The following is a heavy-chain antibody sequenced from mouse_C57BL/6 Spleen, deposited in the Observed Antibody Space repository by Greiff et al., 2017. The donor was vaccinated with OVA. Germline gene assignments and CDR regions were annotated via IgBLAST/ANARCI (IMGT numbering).Heavy chain of an antibody. D-gene: IGHD2-1*01. J-gene: IGHJ4*01. CDR3: ARKGIYYGNSYAMDY. Sequence: QVQLQQPGAELVKPGASVKMSCKASGYTFTSYWITWVKQRPGQGLEWIGDIYPGSGSTNYNEKFKSKATLTVDTSSSTAYMQLSSLTSEDSAVYDCARKGIYYGNSYAMDYWGQGTSVTVSS. V-gene: IGHV1-55*01. CDR1: GYTFTSYW. CDR2: IYPGSGST.